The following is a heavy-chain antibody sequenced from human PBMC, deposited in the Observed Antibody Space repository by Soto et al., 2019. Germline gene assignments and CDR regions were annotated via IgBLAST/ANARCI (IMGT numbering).Heavy chain of an antibody. Sequence: SETLSETCAVADDCISRWSQYWKWIRQHPGKGLEWIGYIYYSGSTYYNPSLKSRVTISVDTSKNQFSLKLRSVTSADPAVYYCAREPFTWGRGTVLTISS. D-gene: IGHD3-16*01. CDR1: DDCISRWSQY. CDR3: AREPFT. CDR2: IYYSGST. J-gene: IGHJ4*02. V-gene: IGHV4-31*11.